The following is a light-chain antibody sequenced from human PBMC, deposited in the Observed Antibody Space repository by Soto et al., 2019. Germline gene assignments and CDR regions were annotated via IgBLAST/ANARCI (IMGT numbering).Light chain of an antibody. CDR1: SSDVGGYDY. Sequence: QSALTQPASVSGSPGQSITISCTGTSSDVGGYDYVSWYQQHPGKAPKLMIYDVSTRPSGVSNRFSGSKSGNTASLTISGLQAEDEADYYCSSYAGASHVVFGGGTKLTVL. CDR3: SSYAGASHVV. CDR2: DVS. J-gene: IGLJ2*01. V-gene: IGLV2-14*03.